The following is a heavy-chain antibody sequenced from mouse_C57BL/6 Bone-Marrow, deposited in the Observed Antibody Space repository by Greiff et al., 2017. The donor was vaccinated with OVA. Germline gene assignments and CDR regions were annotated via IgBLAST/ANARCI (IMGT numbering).Heavy chain of an antibody. CDR3: AREKTLDSSGYDAMDY. J-gene: IGHJ4*01. Sequence: VQLQQSGAELVMPGASVKLSCKASGYTFTSYWVHWVKQRPGQGLEWIGEIDPSDSYTNYNQKFKGKSTLTVDKSSSTAYMQLSSLTSEDSAVYYCAREKTLDSSGYDAMDYWGQGTSVTVSS. D-gene: IGHD3-2*02. CDR1: GYTFTSYW. CDR2: IDPSDSYT. V-gene: IGHV1-69*01.